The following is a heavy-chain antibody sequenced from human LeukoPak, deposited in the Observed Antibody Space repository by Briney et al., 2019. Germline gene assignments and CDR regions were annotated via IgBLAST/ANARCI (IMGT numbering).Heavy chain of an antibody. CDR2: ISNNGGYT. CDR3: AKDPPASNFGVPLNDAFDI. V-gene: IGHV3-23*01. Sequence: RPGGSLRLSCAASGFTFSSSAMSWVRQAPGKGLEWVSAISNNGGYTYYADSVQGRFTISRDNSKNTLYLQMNSLRAEDTAVYYCAKDPPASNFGVPLNDAFDIWGQGTMVTVSS. D-gene: IGHD3-3*01. J-gene: IGHJ3*02. CDR1: GFTFSSSA.